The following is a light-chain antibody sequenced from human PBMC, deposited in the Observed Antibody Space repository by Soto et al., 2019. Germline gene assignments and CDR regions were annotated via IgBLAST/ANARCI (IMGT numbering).Light chain of an antibody. CDR2: GAS. CDR3: QQYNNWPPVT. V-gene: IGKV3-15*01. Sequence: EIVMTKTPATLSVSPGERATLSCRASQSVSSNLAWYQQKPGQAPRLLIYGASTRATGIPARFSGSGSGTEFTLTISNLQSEDFAVYYCQQYNNWPPVTLGQGTKV. J-gene: IGKJ1*01. CDR1: QSVSSN.